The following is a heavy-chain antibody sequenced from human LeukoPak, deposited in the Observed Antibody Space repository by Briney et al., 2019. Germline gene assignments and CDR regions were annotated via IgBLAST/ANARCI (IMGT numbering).Heavy chain of an antibody. D-gene: IGHD3-10*01. CDR2: IGTAGDT. CDR1: GFTFSSYD. J-gene: IGHJ5*02. CDR3: ARGRSFGSGGWFDP. Sequence: GGSLRLSCAASGFTFSSYDMYWVRQATGKGLEWVSAIGTAGDTYYPGSVKGRFTISRENAKNSLYLQMNSLRAGDTAVYYCARGRSFGSGGWFDPWGQGTLVTVSS. V-gene: IGHV3-13*01.